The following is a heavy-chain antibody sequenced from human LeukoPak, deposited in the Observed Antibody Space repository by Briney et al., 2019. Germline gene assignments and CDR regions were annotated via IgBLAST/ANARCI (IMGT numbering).Heavy chain of an antibody. CDR1: ESTFSSYD. CDR2: ISSSGTYT. J-gene: IGHJ6*03. Sequence: PGGSLRLSCAASESTFSSYDMNWVRQAPGKGLEWVSRISSSGTYTDYTDSVKGRFTISRDNAKNSLYLQMNSLRAEDTALYFCARGVGYCSSSRCSPGYYMDVWGQGTTVTVFS. D-gene: IGHD2-15*01. V-gene: IGHV3-21*01. CDR3: ARGVGYCSSSRCSPGYYMDV.